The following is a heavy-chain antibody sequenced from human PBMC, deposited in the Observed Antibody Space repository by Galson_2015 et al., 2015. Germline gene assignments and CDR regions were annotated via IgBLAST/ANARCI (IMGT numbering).Heavy chain of an antibody. D-gene: IGHD4-17*01. CDR2: IGGSGGST. V-gene: IGHV3-23*01. CDR3: AKDLYDYGIH. J-gene: IGHJ4*02. Sequence: SLRLSCAASGFTFSSYAMRWVRQAPGKGLEWVSAIGGSGGSTSYADSVKGRFTISRDSSKNTLYLQMNSLRAEDTAVYYCAKDLYDYGIHWGQGTTVTVSS. CDR1: GFTFSSYA.